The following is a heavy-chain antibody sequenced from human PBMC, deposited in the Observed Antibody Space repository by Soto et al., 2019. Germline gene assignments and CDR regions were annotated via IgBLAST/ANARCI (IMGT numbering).Heavy chain of an antibody. CDR3: GPRGAVAPRGY. CDR2: STHIGYR. J-gene: IGHJ4*02. D-gene: IGHD2-15*01. V-gene: IGHV4-34*02. Sequence: QVQLQQWGAGLLKPSETLSLTCAVSGGSFSDFYWTWIRQLPGKGLEWIGESTHIGYRSHNPSLCSRVAISVDTSKNQFSLNLRSVTAADTAVYYCGPRGAVAPRGYWGQGTLVTVSS. CDR1: GGSFSDFY.